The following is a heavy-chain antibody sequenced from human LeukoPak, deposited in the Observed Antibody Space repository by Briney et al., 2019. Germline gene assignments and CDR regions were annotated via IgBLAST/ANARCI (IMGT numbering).Heavy chain of an antibody. Sequence: ASVKVSCKASGYTFTSYYMHWVRQAPGQGLEWMGIINPSGGSTSYAQKFQGGVTMTRDTSTSTVYMELSRLRSDDTAVYYCAGVYYYDSSGYYYLSKNYFDYWGQGTLVTVSS. CDR2: INPSGGST. J-gene: IGHJ4*02. CDR3: AGVYYYDSSGYYYLSKNYFDY. CDR1: GYTFTSYY. V-gene: IGHV1-46*01. D-gene: IGHD3-22*01.